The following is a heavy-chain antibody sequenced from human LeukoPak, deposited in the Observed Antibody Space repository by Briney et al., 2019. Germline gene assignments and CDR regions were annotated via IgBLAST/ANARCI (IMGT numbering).Heavy chain of an antibody. J-gene: IGHJ4*02. CDR3: AREGEYCSGGSCADFDY. Sequence: PGGSLRLSCAASGFTFSSYSLNWVRQAPGKGLEWVSSIGITSSYIYYADSVKGRFTISRDNAKNSLYLQMNSLRAEDTAVYYCAREGEYCSGGSCADFDYWGQGTLVTVSS. D-gene: IGHD2-15*01. V-gene: IGHV3-21*01. CDR2: IGITSSYI. CDR1: GFTFSSYS.